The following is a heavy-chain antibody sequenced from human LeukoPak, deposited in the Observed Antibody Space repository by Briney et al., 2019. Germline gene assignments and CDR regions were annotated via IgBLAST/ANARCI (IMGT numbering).Heavy chain of an antibody. CDR1: GGSFSGYY. D-gene: IGHD3-9*01. Sequence: PSETLSLTCAVYGGSFSGYYWSWIRQPPGKGLEWVGEINHSGSTNYNPSVKSRVTISLDTSNNQFSLKLTSVTAADTAVYRARGQHYDVLTGRFFNWFDPWGQGTLVTVSS. J-gene: IGHJ5*02. CDR3: ARGQHYDVLTGRFFNWFDP. V-gene: IGHV4-34*01. CDR2: INHSGST.